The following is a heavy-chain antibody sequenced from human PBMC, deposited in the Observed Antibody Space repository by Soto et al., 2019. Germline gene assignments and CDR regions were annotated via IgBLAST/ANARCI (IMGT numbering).Heavy chain of an antibody. Sequence: ASVKVSCKASGYTFTNYIMHWVRQAPGQRLKWMGWINAGNGNTKYSQKFQGRVTITRDTSASTAYMELSSLRSEDTAVYYCAREKGSSGFDPWGQGTLVTVSS. D-gene: IGHD6-6*01. CDR2: INAGNGNT. CDR3: AREKGSSGFDP. CDR1: GYTFTNYI. V-gene: IGHV1-3*01. J-gene: IGHJ5*02.